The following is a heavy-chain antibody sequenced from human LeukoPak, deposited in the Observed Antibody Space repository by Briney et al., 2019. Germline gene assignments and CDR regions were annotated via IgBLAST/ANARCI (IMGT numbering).Heavy chain of an antibody. CDR2: IYYSGST. V-gene: IGHV4-39*07. Sequence: SETLSLTCTVSGDSISSSSYYWGWIRQPPGKGLEWIGSIYYSGSTYYNPSLKSRVTISVDTSKNQFSLKLSSVTAADTAVYYCARATGKVDVWAKGTTVTVSS. D-gene: IGHD3-9*01. J-gene: IGHJ6*04. CDR1: GDSISSSSYY. CDR3: ARATGKVDV.